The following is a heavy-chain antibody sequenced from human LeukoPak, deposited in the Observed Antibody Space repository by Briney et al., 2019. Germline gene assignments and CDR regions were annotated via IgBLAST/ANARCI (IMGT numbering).Heavy chain of an antibody. CDR3: VRGSCSF. Sequence: GGSLRLSCAVSGLTTRNSWMSWVRQAPGKGLEWVANIDPDGTDRYYMDSVKGRFTVSRDNDKNSLYLQMHSLRVEDTATYYCVRGSCSFWGEGTLVTV. V-gene: IGHV3-7*04. CDR1: GLTTRNSW. CDR2: IDPDGTDR. D-gene: IGHD6-13*01. J-gene: IGHJ4*02.